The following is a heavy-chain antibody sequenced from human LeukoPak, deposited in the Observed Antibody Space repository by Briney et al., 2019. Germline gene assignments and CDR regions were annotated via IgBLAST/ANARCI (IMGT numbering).Heavy chain of an antibody. D-gene: IGHD3-3*01. CDR1: GGSISSGSYY. CDR2: IYTSGST. V-gene: IGHV4-61*02. CDR3: ARDQTIFGVVIAFDY. Sequence: SETLSLTCTVSGGSISSGSYYWSWIRQPAGKGLEWIGRIYTSGSTNYNPSLKSRVTISVDTSKNQFSLKLSPVTAADTAVYYCARDQTIFGVVIAFDYWGQGTLVTVSS. J-gene: IGHJ4*02.